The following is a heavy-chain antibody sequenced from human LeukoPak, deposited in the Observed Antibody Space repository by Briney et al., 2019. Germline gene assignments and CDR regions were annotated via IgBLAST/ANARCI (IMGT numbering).Heavy chain of an antibody. D-gene: IGHD6-19*01. J-gene: IGHJ4*02. Sequence: GGSLRLSCAASGLTSDDFGMTWVRQAPGQGLEWVCGINWNGGSTDYADSVKGRFTIVRDNAKNSLHLQMNSLRAEDTAFYYCARGGMTAGTWGYFDYWGQGTLVTVSS. V-gene: IGHV3-20*04. CDR2: INWNGGST. CDR3: ARGGMTAGTWGYFDY. CDR1: GLTSDDFG.